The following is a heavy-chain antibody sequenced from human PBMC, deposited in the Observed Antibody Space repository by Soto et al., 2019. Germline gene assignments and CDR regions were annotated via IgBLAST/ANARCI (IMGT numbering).Heavy chain of an antibody. CDR2: ISSSGTGI. CDR1: GFTFSDYY. Sequence: QVQLVESGGGLVRPGGSLRLSCAASGFTFSDYYMTWIRQAPGKGLECVSYISSSGTGIYYADSVKGRFTISRDNAKKSLFLQMSSLRAEEPAVYYCARAYSDAFDNWGQGTMVTVSS. V-gene: IGHV3-11*01. CDR3: ARAYSDAFDN. J-gene: IGHJ3*02. D-gene: IGHD2-15*01.